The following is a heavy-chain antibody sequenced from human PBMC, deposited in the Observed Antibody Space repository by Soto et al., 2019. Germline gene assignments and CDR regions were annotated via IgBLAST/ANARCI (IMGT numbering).Heavy chain of an antibody. CDR3: VTLDTAMVITGWFDP. D-gene: IGHD5-18*01. J-gene: IGHJ5*02. CDR2: ISGSGGST. CDR1: GFTFSSYA. V-gene: IGHV3-23*01. Sequence: GGSLRLSCAASGFTFSSYAMSWVRQAPGKGLEWVSAISGSGGSTYYADSVKGRFTISRDNSKNTLYLQMNSLRAEDTAVYYCVTLDTAMVITGWFDPWGQGTLVTVSS.